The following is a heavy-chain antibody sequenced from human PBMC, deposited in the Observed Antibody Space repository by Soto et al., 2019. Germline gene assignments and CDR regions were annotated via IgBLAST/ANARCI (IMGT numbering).Heavy chain of an antibody. V-gene: IGHV3-15*07. CDR1: GFTFSNAW. D-gene: IGHD6-19*01. J-gene: IGHJ6*02. Sequence: PGGFLRLSCAASGFTFSNAWMNWVRQAPGKGLEWVGLIKSKTDGGTTEYAAPVKGRFTISRDDSKNTLYLQMNSLKTEDTAVYYCTSEADSSGWYPYSYYYYGMDGWGQGTTVTVSS. CDR3: TSEADSSGWYPYSYYYYGMDG. CDR2: IKSKTDGGTT.